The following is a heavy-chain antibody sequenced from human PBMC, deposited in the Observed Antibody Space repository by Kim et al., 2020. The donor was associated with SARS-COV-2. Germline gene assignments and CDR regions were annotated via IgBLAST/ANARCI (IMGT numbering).Heavy chain of an antibody. V-gene: IGHV3-53*04. Sequence: GGSLRLSCAASGFTVSSNYMSWVRQAPGKGLEWVSVIYSGGSTYYADSVKGRFTISRHNSKNTLYLRMNSLRAEDTAIYYCARDLGEPADYWGQGTLVTVSS. D-gene: IGHD1-26*01. CDR1: GFTVSSNY. J-gene: IGHJ4*02. CDR3: ARDLGEPADY. CDR2: IYSGGST.